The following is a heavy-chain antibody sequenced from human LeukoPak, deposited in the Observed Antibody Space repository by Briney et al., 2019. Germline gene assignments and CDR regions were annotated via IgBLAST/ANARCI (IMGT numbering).Heavy chain of an antibody. J-gene: IGHJ4*02. CDR3: ARAYYDSSGYYLFDY. V-gene: IGHV1-69*05. CDR2: IIPIFGTA. CDR1: GGTFSSYA. Sequence: ASMKVSCKASGGTFSSYAISWVRQAPGQGLEWMGGIIPIFGTANYAQKFQGRVTITTDESTSTAYMELSSLRSEDTAVYYCARAYYDSSGYYLFDYWGQGTLVTVSS. D-gene: IGHD3-22*01.